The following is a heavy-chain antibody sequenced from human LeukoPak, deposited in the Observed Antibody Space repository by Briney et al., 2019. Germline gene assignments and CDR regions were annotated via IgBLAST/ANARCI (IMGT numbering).Heavy chain of an antibody. CDR1: GGSISSYY. Sequence: PSETLSLTCTVSGGSISSYYWSWIRQPPGKGLEWIGYIYYSGSTNYNPSLKSRVTISVDTSKNQFSLKLSSVTAADTAVYYCARHLYSSSGYYYCYYMDVWGKGTTVTVSS. CDR2: IYYSGST. V-gene: IGHV4-59*08. J-gene: IGHJ6*03. CDR3: ARHLYSSSGYYYCYYMDV. D-gene: IGHD6-6*01.